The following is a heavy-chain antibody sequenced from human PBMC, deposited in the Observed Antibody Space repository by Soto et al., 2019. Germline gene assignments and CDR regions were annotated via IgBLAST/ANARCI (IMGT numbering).Heavy chain of an antibody. J-gene: IGHJ4*02. Sequence: SETLSLTCAVSGGSISSGGYSWSWIRQPPGKGLEWIGYIYHSGSTYYNPSLKSRVTISVDRSKNQFSLKLSSVTAADTAVYYCARGGAVAAPRRGFDYWGQGTLVT. CDR1: GGSISSGGYS. CDR3: ARGGAVAAPRRGFDY. CDR2: IYHSGST. V-gene: IGHV4-30-2*01. D-gene: IGHD6-19*01.